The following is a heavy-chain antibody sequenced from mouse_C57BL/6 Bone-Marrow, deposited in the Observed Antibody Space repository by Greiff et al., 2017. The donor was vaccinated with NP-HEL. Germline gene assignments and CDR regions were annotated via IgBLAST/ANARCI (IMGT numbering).Heavy chain of an antibody. CDR3: ARSPIGSSSLYYFDY. V-gene: IGHV1-69*01. D-gene: IGHD1-1*01. Sequence: VQLQQSGAELVMPGASVKLSCKASGYTFTSYWMHWVKQRPGQGLEWIGEIDPSDSYTNYNQKFKGKSTLTVDKSSSTAYMQLSSLTSEDSAVYYCARSPIGSSSLYYFDYWGQGTTLTVSS. CDR2: IDPSDSYT. CDR1: GYTFTSYW. J-gene: IGHJ2*01.